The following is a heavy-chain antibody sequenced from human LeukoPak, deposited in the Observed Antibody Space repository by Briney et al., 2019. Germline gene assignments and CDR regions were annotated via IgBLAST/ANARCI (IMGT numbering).Heavy chain of an antibody. D-gene: IGHD6-19*01. J-gene: IGHJ4*02. V-gene: IGHV3-9*01. CDR3: AKVRGTYSSGYFFDY. CDR2: ISWNSGYI. CDR1: GFTFDNYA. Sequence: GGSLRLSCAASGFTFDNYAMHWVRQAPGKGLEWLSIISWNSGYIGYADSVKGRFTISRDNAKKSLDLQMNSLRAADTAFYYCAKVRGTYSSGYFFDYWGQGTLVTVSS.